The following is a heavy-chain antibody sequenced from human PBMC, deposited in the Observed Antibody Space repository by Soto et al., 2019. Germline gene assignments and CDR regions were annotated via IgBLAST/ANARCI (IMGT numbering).Heavy chain of an antibody. J-gene: IGHJ5*01. CDR3: ATHGGTCFDYNNWLDT. Sequence: GGSLRLSCAASGFTFSRYWMYWVRQAPGKGLVWVSRIKSDGSSTNYADSVKGRFTISRDHATNTLYLQMNSLRAEVTAVYYCATHGGTCFDYNNWLDTWGQGTLVTVSS. CDR2: IKSDGSST. V-gene: IGHV3-74*01. CDR1: GFTFSRYW. D-gene: IGHD5-12*01.